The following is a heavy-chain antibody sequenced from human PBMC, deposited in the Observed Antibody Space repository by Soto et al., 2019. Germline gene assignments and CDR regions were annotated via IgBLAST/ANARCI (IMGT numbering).Heavy chain of an antibody. J-gene: IGHJ6*02. CDR2: ISSSGSTI. CDR1: GFTFSDYY. D-gene: IGHD3-16*01. Sequence: GGSLRLSCAASGFTFSDYYMTWIRQAPGKGLEWVSYISSSGSTIYYADSVKGRFSISRDNAKNSLYLQMNSLRAEDTAVYYCARITSTGYGMDVWGQGTTVTVSS. V-gene: IGHV3-11*01. CDR3: ARITSTGYGMDV.